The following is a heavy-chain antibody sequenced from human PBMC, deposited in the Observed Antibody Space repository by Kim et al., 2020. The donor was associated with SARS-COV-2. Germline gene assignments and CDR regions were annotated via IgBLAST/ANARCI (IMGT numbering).Heavy chain of an antibody. D-gene: IGHD5-18*01. J-gene: IGHJ4*02. CDR3: ARGDTAMVLFDY. Sequence: SETLSLTCTVSGGSISSYYWSWIRQPPGKGLEWIGYIYYSGSTNYNPSLKSRVTISVDTSKNQFSLKLSSVTAADTAVYYCARGDTAMVLFDYWGQGTLVTVSS. CDR1: GGSISSYY. V-gene: IGHV4-59*01. CDR2: IYYSGST.